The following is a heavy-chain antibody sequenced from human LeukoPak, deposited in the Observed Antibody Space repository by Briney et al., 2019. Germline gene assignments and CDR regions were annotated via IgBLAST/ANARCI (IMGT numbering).Heavy chain of an antibody. J-gene: IGHJ4*02. CDR2: MRPGGGST. CDR3: AKTNWGSFDY. D-gene: IGHD7-27*01. CDR1: GFTFSSYI. Sequence: GGSLRLSCAASGFTFSSYIMSWVRQAPGMGLEWVASMRPGGGSTYYADSLKGRFTISRDSSKNTVYLQVNSLRAEDTAVYYCAKTNWGSFDYWGQGTLVTVSS. V-gene: IGHV3-23*01.